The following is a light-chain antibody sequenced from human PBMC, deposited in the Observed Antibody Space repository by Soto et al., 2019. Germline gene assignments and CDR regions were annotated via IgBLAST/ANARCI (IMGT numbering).Light chain of an antibody. CDR2: DAS. CDR3: QQYDRSPKT. J-gene: IGKJ1*01. Sequence: ENVLAQSPATLSWWPGERATLSCRASQSVSSNLAWYQQKPGQAPRLPIYDASNRATGIPARFSGSGSGTDFTLTISRLEPEDLAEYCCQQYDRSPKTFG. CDR1: QSVSSN. V-gene: IGKV3-20*01.